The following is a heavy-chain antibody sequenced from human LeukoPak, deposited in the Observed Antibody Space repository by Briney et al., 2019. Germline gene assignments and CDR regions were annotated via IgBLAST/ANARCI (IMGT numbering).Heavy chain of an antibody. V-gene: IGHV1-69*13. CDR1: GGTFSSYA. Sequence: SVKVSCKASGGTFSSYAISWVRQAPGQGLEWMGGIIPIFGTANYAQKFQGRVTITADESTSTAYMELSSLRSEDTAVYYCARSEYSSIKHLGYYYYYMDVWGKGTTVTISS. CDR3: ARSEYSSIKHLGYYYYYMDV. D-gene: IGHD6-6*01. CDR2: IIPIFGTA. J-gene: IGHJ6*03.